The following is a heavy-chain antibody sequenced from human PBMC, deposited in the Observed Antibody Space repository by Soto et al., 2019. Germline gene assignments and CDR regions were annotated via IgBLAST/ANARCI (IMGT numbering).Heavy chain of an antibody. J-gene: IGHJ2*01. Sequence: QVQLVQSGAGVKKPGASVTVSCKASGGTFSSYTISWVRQAPGQGLEWVGGIIPTFGTAHYAQKFQGRVTITADESTSTAYMELSSLRSEDTAVYYCARGNHRWLQLWYFDLWGRGTLVTVSS. D-gene: IGHD5-12*01. CDR1: GGTFSSYT. V-gene: IGHV1-69*12. CDR2: IIPTFGTA. CDR3: ARGNHRWLQLWYFDL.